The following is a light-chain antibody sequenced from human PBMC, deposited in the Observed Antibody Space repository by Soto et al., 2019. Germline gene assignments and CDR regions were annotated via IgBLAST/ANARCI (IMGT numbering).Light chain of an antibody. J-gene: IGLJ1*01. CDR2: EVS. Sequence: QSALTQPPSVSGSPGQSVTISCAGTSSDVGGYNRVSWYQQPPGTAPKLVISEVSNRPSGVPDRFSGSKSANTASLTISGLQAEDEADYYCNSYTGSSTWVFGTGTKLTVL. CDR3: NSYTGSSTWV. V-gene: IGLV2-18*02. CDR1: SSDVGGYNR.